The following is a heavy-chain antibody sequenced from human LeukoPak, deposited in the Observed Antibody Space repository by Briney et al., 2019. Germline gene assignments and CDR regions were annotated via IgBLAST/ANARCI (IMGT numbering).Heavy chain of an antibody. V-gene: IGHV4-59*10. CDR2: IYTSGST. D-gene: IGHD6-19*01. CDR1: GGSFSGYY. Sequence: SETLSLTCAVYGGSFSGYYWSWIRQPAGKGLEWIGRIYTSGSTNYNPSLKSRVTISVDTSKNQFSLKLSSVTAADTAVYYCARASQSSGWYGLHYFDYWGQGTLVTVSS. CDR3: ARASQSSGWYGLHYFDY. J-gene: IGHJ4*02.